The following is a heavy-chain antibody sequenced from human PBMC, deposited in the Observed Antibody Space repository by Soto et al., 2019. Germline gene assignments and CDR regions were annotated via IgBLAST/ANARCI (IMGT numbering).Heavy chain of an antibody. Sequence: QVQLQESGPGLLKPSETLSLTCTVSGGSVSSGNYFWSWIRQPPGKGLEWIGYIHSSGSTNYNPSLKGRVTISVDTSRNQFSLKLTSVTAADTAVYYCAILTKPTAGTKAFRGGYGLDVWGQGTTVTVSS. V-gene: IGHV4-61*01. CDR2: IHSSGST. CDR3: AILTKPTAGTKAFRGGYGLDV. CDR1: GGSVSSGNYF. J-gene: IGHJ6*02. D-gene: IGHD4-17*01.